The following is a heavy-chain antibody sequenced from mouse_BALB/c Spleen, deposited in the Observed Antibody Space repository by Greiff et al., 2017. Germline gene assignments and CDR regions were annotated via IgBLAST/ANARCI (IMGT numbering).Heavy chain of an antibody. V-gene: IGHV1-82*01. D-gene: IGHD3-1*01. J-gene: IGHJ3*01. Sequence: QVQLQQSGPELVKPGASVKISCKASGYAFSSSWMNWVKQRPGQGLEWIGRIYPGDGDTNYNGKFKGKATLTADKSSSTAYMQLSSLTSVDSAVYFCARGSSGYTWFAYWGQGTLVTVSA. CDR2: IYPGDGDT. CDR3: ARGSSGYTWFAY. CDR1: GYAFSSSW.